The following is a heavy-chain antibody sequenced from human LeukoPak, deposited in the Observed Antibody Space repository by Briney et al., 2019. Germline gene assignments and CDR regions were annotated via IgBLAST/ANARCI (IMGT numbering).Heavy chain of an antibody. CDR3: ARAEGAASHI. J-gene: IGHJ3*02. Sequence: GSLGLSCAASGFTFSSYAMSWVRQPPGKGLEWIGHIHYSGGADYNPSLKSRVSMSLDTSKNHFSLRLTSVTAADTGVYFCARAEGAASHIWGQGTMVSVSS. V-gene: IGHV4-59*12. D-gene: IGHD3-16*01. CDR1: GFTFSSYA. CDR2: IHYSGGA.